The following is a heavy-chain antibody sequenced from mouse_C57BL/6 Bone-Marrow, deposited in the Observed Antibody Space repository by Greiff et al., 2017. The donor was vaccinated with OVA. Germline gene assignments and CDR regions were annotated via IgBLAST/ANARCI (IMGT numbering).Heavy chain of an antibody. CDR1: GYTFTDYY. CDR3: ARSGLWSYWYFDV. Sequence: VQLQESGAELVRPGASVKLSCKASGYTFTDYYINWVKQRPGQGLEWIARIYPGSGNTYYNEKFKGKATLTAEKSSSTAYMQLSSLTSEDSAVYFCARSGLWSYWYFDVWGTGTTVTVSS. J-gene: IGHJ1*03. D-gene: IGHD1-1*02. V-gene: IGHV1-76*01. CDR2: IYPGSGNT.